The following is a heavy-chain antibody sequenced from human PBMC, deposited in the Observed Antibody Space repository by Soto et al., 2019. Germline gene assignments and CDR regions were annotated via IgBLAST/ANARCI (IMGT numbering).Heavy chain of an antibody. J-gene: IGHJ4*02. V-gene: IGHV3-23*01. Sequence: PGGSLRLSCAASGFTFNSYAMSWVRQTPGQGLEWVSSIRSSGSVTYYGDAAKGRFIISRDNSKNTLFLQMNSLRAEDTAIYYCAKGPGTMVVAASFFDYWGQGALVTVSS. CDR1: GFTFNSYA. CDR2: IRSSGSVT. D-gene: IGHD2-15*01. CDR3: AKGPGTMVVAASFFDY.